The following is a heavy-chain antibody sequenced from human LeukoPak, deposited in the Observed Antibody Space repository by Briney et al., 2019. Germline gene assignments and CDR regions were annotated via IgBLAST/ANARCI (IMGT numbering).Heavy chain of an antibody. V-gene: IGHV4-34*01. J-gene: IGHJ3*02. CDR3: ARDGTPLLWFGESSRIDAFDI. CDR1: GGSFSGYY. D-gene: IGHD3-10*01. CDR2: INHSGST. Sequence: SETLSLTCAVYGGSFSGYYWSWIRQPPGKGLEWIGEINHSGSTNYNPSLKSRVTISVDPSKNQFSLKLSSVTAADTAVYYCARDGTPLLWFGESSRIDAFDIWGQGTMVTVSS.